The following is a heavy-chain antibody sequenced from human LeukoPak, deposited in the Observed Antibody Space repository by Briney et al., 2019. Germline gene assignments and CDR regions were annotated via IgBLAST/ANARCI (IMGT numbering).Heavy chain of an antibody. D-gene: IGHD2-2*01. J-gene: IGHJ6*03. CDR1: GGSISSSSYY. Sequence: SETLSLTCTVSGGSISSSSYYWGWIRQPPGKGLEWIGSIYYSGSTYYNPSLKSRVTISVDTSKNQFSLKLSSVTAADTAVYYCASEDCSSTSCYVGTYMDVWGKGTTVTVSS. CDR3: ASEDCSSTSCYVGTYMDV. V-gene: IGHV4-39*07. CDR2: IYYSGST.